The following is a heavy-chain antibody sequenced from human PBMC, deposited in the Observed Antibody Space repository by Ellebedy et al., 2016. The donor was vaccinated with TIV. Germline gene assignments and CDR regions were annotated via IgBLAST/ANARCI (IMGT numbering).Heavy chain of an antibody. CDR3: ARTFTERPGGGTRHWVLDY. Sequence: SETLSLTCTVSGVSIANSYWSWIRQPPGKGLEWIGYISSSGTTNYSPSLKSRVPISVDTSKNQFSLKLKSVTADDTAVYYCARTFTERPGGGTRHWVLDYWGQGSLVTASS. V-gene: IGHV4-59*01. D-gene: IGHD3-16*01. J-gene: IGHJ4*02. CDR1: GVSIANSY. CDR2: ISSSGTT.